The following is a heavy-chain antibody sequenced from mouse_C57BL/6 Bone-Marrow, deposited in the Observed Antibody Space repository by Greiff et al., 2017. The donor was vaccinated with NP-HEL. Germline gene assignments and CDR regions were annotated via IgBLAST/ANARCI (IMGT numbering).Heavy chain of an antibody. D-gene: IGHD2-4*01. J-gene: IGHJ3*01. V-gene: IGHV1-74*01. CDR2: IHPSDSDT. CDR1: GYTFTSYW. CDR3: AIDYDYDSWFAY. Sequence: QVQLQQPGAELVKPGASVKVSCKASGYTFTSYWMHWVKQRPGQGLEWIGRIHPSDSDTNYNQKFKGKATLTVDKSSSTAYMQLSSLTSEGSAVYYCAIDYDYDSWFAYWGQGTLVTVSA.